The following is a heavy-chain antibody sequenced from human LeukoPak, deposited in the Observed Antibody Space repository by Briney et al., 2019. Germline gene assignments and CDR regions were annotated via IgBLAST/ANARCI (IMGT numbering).Heavy chain of an antibody. CDR2: MNPNSGNT. J-gene: IGHJ4*02. V-gene: IGHV1-8*01. D-gene: IGHD2-2*01. CDR3: ARSWGVVPAATVDY. Sequence: ASVKVSCKASGYTFTSYDINWVRQATGQGLEWMGWMNPNSGNTGYAQKFQGRVTMTRNTSISTAYMELSSLRSEDTAVYYCARSWGVVPAATVDYRGQGTLVTVSS. CDR1: GYTFTSYD.